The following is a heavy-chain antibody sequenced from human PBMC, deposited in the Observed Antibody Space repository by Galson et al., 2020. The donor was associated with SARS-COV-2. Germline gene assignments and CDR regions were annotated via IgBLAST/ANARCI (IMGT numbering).Heavy chain of an antibody. J-gene: IGHJ4*02. D-gene: IGHD6-13*01. CDR3: ARGPRSWGSSAGDD. V-gene: IGHV1-2*02. CDR2: IYSDSRGT. Sequence: ASVTVSCKASRYTFTGYYFQWLRQAPGHGPEWTGWIYSDSRGTNYAQKFQGRVTMTIDSSISTAYMELTRLTSNDTAVYYCARGPRSWGSSAGDDWGQGTLVTVSS. CDR1: RYTFTGYY.